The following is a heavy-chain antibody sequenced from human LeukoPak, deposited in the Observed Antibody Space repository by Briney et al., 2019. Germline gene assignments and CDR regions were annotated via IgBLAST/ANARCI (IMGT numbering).Heavy chain of an antibody. CDR3: ARGGRYCSGGSCYLDYYYYMDV. J-gene: IGHJ6*03. V-gene: IGHV1-2*02. Sequence: GASVKVSCKASGYTFTGYYMHWVRQAPGQGLEWMGWINPNSGGTNYAQKFQGRVTMTRDTSISTAYMELSRLRSDDTAVYYCARGGRYCSGGSCYLDYYYYMDVWGKGTTVTVSS. CDR2: INPNSGGT. D-gene: IGHD2-15*01. CDR1: GYTFTGYY.